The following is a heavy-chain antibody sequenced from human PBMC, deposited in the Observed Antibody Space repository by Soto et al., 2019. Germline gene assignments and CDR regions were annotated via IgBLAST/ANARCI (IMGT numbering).Heavy chain of an antibody. CDR3: ARHNGMDV. J-gene: IGHJ6*02. V-gene: IGHV4-34*01. CDR2: INHSGST. CDR1: GGSFSGYY. Sequence: PSETLSLTGAVYGGSFSGYYWSWIRQPPGKGLEWIGEINHSGSTNYNPSLKSRVTISVDTSKNQFSLKLSSVTAADTAVYYCARHNGMDVSGQGTTVTVSS.